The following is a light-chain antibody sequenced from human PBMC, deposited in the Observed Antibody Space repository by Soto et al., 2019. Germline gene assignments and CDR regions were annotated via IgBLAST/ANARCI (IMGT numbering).Light chain of an antibody. CDR1: SGHSSYA. CDR3: QTWGTGLWV. Sequence: QSVLTQSPSASASLGASVKLTCTLSSGHSSYAIAWHQQQPEKGPRYLMKLNSDGSHSKGDGIPDRFSGSSSGAERYLTISSPQSEDEADYYCQTWGTGLWVFGGGIKLTVL. J-gene: IGLJ3*02. V-gene: IGLV4-69*01. CDR2: LNSDGSH.